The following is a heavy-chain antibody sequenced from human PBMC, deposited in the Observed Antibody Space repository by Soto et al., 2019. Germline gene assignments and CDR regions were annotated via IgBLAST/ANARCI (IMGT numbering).Heavy chain of an antibody. D-gene: IGHD2-15*01. Sequence: PGESLKISCKGSGYSFTSYWIAWVRQMPGKGLEWMGIIYRGDSDIRYSPSFQGQVTMSTDKSISTAYLQWDSLKASDTAMYYCARQLLWRNNYYYYYGMDVWGQGTTVTVSS. CDR2: IYRGDSDI. CDR1: GYSFTSYW. CDR3: ARQLLWRNNYYYYYGMDV. V-gene: IGHV5-51*01. J-gene: IGHJ6*02.